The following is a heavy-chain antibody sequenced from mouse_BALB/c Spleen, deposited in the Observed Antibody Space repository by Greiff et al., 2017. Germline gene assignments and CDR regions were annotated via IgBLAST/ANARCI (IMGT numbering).Heavy chain of an antibody. CDR2: IYPGSGNT. Sequence: QVQLKESGAELVRPGTSVKISCKASGYAFTNYWLGWVKQRPGHGLEWIGDIYPGSGNTYYNEKFKGKATLTADKSSSTAYMQLSSLTSEDSAVYFCARGYDGGPSFDVWGAGTTVTVSA. CDR3: ARGYDGGPSFDV. V-gene: IGHV1-63*01. D-gene: IGHD2-14*01. J-gene: IGHJ1*01. CDR1: GYAFTNYW.